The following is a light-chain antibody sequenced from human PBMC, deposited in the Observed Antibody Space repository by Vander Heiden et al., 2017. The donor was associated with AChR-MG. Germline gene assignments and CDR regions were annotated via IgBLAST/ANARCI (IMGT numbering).Light chain of an antibody. CDR2: DAS. CDR1: QSVCNY. V-gene: IGKV3-11*01. J-gene: IGKJ3*01. CDR3: QPRTFFT. Sequence: EILLTPSPATLSLSPGDRATLSCRASQSVCNYLAWFQHKPGQGPRPLIYDASTRATGITSRFSGSGSGIDFTLTSSSLEPDDFAIYFCQPRTFFTFGPGTTVDI.